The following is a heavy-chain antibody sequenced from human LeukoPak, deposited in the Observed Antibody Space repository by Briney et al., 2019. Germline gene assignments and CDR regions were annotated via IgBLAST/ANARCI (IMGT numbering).Heavy chain of an antibody. CDR2: INADGTSA. Sequence: GGSLRLSCAVSGFAFSSYWMHWVRQAPGKGLVWVSRINADGTSATYADSVKGRFTISRDNAKSTLYLQINSLRDEDKAVYYCTRGDPTMAPDHWGQGTLITVSS. CDR1: GFAFSSYW. J-gene: IGHJ4*02. V-gene: IGHV3-74*01. D-gene: IGHD5-18*01. CDR3: TRGDPTMAPDH.